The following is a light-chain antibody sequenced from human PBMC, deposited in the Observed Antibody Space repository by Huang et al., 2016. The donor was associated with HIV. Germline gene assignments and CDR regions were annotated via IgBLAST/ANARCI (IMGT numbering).Light chain of an antibody. CDR3: QQYGSSPRT. J-gene: IGKJ1*01. Sequence: EIVLTQSPGTLSLSPGERATLSCRASQSVSSSFLAWYQQTPGQAPRLLIYGASSRATGIPVRFTGSGSGTDFTLTISRLEPEDFALYYCQQYGSSPRTFGQGTKVEIK. CDR2: GAS. CDR1: QSVSSSF. V-gene: IGKV3-20*01.